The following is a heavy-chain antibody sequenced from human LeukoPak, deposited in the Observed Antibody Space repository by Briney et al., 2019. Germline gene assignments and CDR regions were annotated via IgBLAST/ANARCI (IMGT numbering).Heavy chain of an antibody. CDR3: AKGGLMVYAIENWFDP. V-gene: IGHV3-23*01. J-gene: IGHJ5*02. Sequence: QAGGSLRLSCAASGFTFSSYAMSWVRQAPGKGLEWVSAISGSGGSTYYADSVKGRFTISRDNSKNTLYLQMNSLRAEDTAVYYCAKGGLMVYAIENWFDPWGQGTLVTVSS. CDR2: ISGSGGST. D-gene: IGHD2-8*01. CDR1: GFTFSSYA.